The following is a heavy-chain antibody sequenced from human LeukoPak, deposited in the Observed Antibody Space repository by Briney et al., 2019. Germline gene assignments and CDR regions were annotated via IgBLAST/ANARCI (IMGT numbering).Heavy chain of an antibody. CDR2: IYHSGST. CDR1: GGSISSGGYY. D-gene: IGHD6-13*01. J-gene: IGHJ5*02. CDR3: ARGPVLYSSSPKRNWFDP. V-gene: IGHV4-30-2*01. Sequence: SETLSLTCTVSGGSISSGGYYWSWIRQPPGKGLEWIGYIYHSGSTYYNPSLKSRVTISVDTSKNQFSLKLSSVTAADTAVYYCARGPVLYSSSPKRNWFDPWGQGTLVTVSS.